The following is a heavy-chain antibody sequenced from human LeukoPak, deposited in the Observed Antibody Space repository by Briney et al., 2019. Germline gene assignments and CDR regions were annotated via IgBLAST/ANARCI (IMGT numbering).Heavy chain of an antibody. CDR3: AKDIVASVLPGYYGGFDS. CDR1: GVNFRDSA. D-gene: IGHD3-9*01. V-gene: IGHV3-9*01. CDR2: IGWDSGSL. J-gene: IGHJ4*02. Sequence: PGGSLRLSCAASGVNFRDSAMHWLRQAPGKGLEWVSGIGWDSGSLDYAGSVKGRFTISRDNAGSTLFLEMTSLRREDTALYYCAKDIVASVLPGYYGGFDSWGQGTRVIVSS.